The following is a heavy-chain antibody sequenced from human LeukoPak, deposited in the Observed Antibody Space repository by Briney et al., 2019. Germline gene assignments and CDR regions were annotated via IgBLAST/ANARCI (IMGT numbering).Heavy chain of an antibody. CDR1: GDSISIYY. Sequence: PSETLSLTCTVSGDSISIYYWSWIRQPAGKGLEWIGRIYTSGSTNYNPSLKSRVTMSVDTSKNQFSLKLSSVTAADTAVYYCARDVRSSSWANNWFDPWGQGTLVTVSS. CDR3: ARDVRSSSWANNWFDP. V-gene: IGHV4-4*07. CDR2: IYTSGST. J-gene: IGHJ5*02. D-gene: IGHD6-13*01.